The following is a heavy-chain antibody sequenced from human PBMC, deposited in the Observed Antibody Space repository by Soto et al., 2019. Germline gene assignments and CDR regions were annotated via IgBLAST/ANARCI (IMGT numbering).Heavy chain of an antibody. Sequence: GGSLRLSCAASGFTFSNYAMSWVRQAPGKGLEWVSAFSGAGDSTYYADSVKGRFTISRDHSKNTLYPQMNTLRAEDTAVYYSAKAGTFPRYTTRWYQKNWFDPWGQGTLVTVSS. V-gene: IGHV3-23*01. CDR1: GFTFSNYA. CDR3: AKAGTFPRYTTRWYQKNWFDP. J-gene: IGHJ5*02. D-gene: IGHD6-13*01. CDR2: FSGAGDST.